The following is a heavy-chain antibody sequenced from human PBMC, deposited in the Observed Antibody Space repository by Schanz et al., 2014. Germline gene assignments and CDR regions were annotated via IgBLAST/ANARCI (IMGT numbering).Heavy chain of an antibody. CDR1: GFTFSSYG. D-gene: IGHD1-26*01. CDR2: IWYDGSNK. J-gene: IGHJ4*02. Sequence: VQLLESGGGLVQPGGSLRLSCAGSGFTFSSYGMHWVRQAPGKGLEWVAIIWYDGSNKYYADSVKGRFTISRDNSKNTLYLQMNTLRTEDTAVYYCARDSGSHYLVDYWGQGTMVVVSS. CDR3: ARDSGSHYLVDY. V-gene: IGHV3-33*08.